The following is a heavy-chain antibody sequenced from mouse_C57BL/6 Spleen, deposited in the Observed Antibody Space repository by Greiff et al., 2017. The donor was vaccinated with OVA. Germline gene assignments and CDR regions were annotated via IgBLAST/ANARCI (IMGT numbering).Heavy chain of an antibody. V-gene: IGHV1-80*01. CDR1: GYAFSSYW. CDR2: IYPGDGVT. D-gene: IGHD2-3*01. J-gene: IGHJ2*01. Sequence: QVQLQQSGAELVKPGASVKISCKASGYAFSSYWMNSVQQRPGKGLEWIAQIYPGDGVTNYNGQFKGKATLSADTTSSTASMQLSSLTSEDSAGYVCARRREGRSYDRDYWGQGTTLTVSS. CDR3: ARRREGRSYDRDY.